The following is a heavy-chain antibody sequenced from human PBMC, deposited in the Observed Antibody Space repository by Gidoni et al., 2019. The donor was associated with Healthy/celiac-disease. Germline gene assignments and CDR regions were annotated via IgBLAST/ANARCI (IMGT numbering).Heavy chain of an antibody. V-gene: IGHV1-3*01. J-gene: IGHJ5*02. CDR3: ARDQGGFLRHIVVVPAGFDP. D-gene: IGHD2-2*01. CDR1: GYTFTSYA. CDR2: INAGNGNP. Sequence: QVQLVQSGAEVKKPGASVKVSCTASGYTFTSYAMPWVRQAPGQRLEWMGWINAGNGNPKYSQKFQGRVTITRDTSASTAYMELSSLRSEDTAVYYCARDQGGFLRHIVVVPAGFDPWGQGTLVTVSS.